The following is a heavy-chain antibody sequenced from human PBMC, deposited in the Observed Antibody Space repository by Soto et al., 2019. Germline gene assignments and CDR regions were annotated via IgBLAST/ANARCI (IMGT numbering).Heavy chain of an antibody. J-gene: IGHJ5*02. CDR3: ARAYDFWSGYWYWFDP. V-gene: IGHV4-59*01. CDR1: GGSISSYY. Sequence: SETLSLTCTVSGGSISSYYWSWIRQPPGKGLEWIGYIYYSGSTNYNPSLKSRVTISVDTSKNQFSLKLSSVTAAGTAVYYCARAYDFWSGYWYWFDPWGQGTLVTVSS. CDR2: IYYSGST. D-gene: IGHD3-3*01.